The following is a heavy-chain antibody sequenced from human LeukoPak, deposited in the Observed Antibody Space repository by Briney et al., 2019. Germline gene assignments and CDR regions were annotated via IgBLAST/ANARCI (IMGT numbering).Heavy chain of an antibody. J-gene: IGHJ4*02. D-gene: IGHD1-26*01. CDR1: GFTFSSYS. CDR2: ISSSSSYI. V-gene: IGHV3-21*01. Sequence: GGSLRLSCAASGFTFSSYSMNWVRQAPGKGLEWVSSISSSSSYIYYADSVKGRFTISRDNAKNSLYLQMNSLRAEDTSVYYCARSPGILGTNYFDYWGQGTLVTVSS. CDR3: ARSPGILGTNYFDY.